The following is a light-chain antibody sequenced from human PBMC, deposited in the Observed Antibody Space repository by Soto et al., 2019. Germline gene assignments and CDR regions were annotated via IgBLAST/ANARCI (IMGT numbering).Light chain of an antibody. CDR1: NSDAGGSTY. V-gene: IGLV2-8*01. J-gene: IGLJ2*01. CDR3: TSNVAGNDLKI. Sequence: QSALTQPPSASGSPGQSVTISCTGTNSDAGGSTYVSWYQQPPGKAPKLVIYEVIKRPSGVPDRFSGSRSGNTASLTVSGLQAEDEADYDCTSNVAGNDLKIFGGGTKLTVL. CDR2: EVI.